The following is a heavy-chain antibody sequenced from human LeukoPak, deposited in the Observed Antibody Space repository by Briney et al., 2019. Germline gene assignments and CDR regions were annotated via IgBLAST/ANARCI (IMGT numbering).Heavy chain of an antibody. CDR1: GFTFSSSA. CDR3: AKPDRGSYYGDY. V-gene: IGHV3-23*01. CDR2: IGGSGGST. Sequence: PGGSLRLSCAASGFTFSSSAMSWVRQAPGKGLEWVSAIGGSGGSTYYADSVKGRFTISRDNSKNTLYLQMNSLRAEDTAVYYCAKPDRGSYYGDYWGQGTLVTVSS. D-gene: IGHD1-26*01. J-gene: IGHJ4*02.